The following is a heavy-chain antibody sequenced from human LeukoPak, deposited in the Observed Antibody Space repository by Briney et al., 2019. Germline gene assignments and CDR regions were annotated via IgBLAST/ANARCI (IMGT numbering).Heavy chain of an antibody. V-gene: IGHV3-21*05. D-gene: IGHD2-8*02. CDR3: VRDHYWAFDS. CDR1: GFIFSSFS. J-gene: IGHJ4*02. CDR2: IRGRSTDI. Sequence: GGSLTLSCEASGFIFSSFSMNWVRQAPGKGLEWIAYIRGRSTDISYADSAKGRFTISRDDAENSLFLQMGSLRTEDTAVYYCVRDHYWAFDSWGQGTLVTVSS.